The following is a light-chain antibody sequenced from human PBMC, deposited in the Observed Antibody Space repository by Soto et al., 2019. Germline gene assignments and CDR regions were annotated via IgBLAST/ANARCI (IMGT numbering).Light chain of an antibody. CDR3: CSYAGSSTPYV. Sequence: SDRNKPASVSGAPGQAITISCNGTSSDVGSYNLVSWYQQHPGKAPKLMIYEVSKRPSGVSNRFSGSKSGNTTSLTISGLQAEDEADYYCCSYAGSSTPYVFGTGTKVTVL. CDR2: EVS. V-gene: IGLV2-23*02. J-gene: IGLJ1*01. CDR1: SSDVGSYNL.